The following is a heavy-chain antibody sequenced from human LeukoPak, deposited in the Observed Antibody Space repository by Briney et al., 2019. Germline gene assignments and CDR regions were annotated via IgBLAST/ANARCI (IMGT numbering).Heavy chain of an antibody. J-gene: IGHJ6*03. Sequence: SETLSLTCTGSGGSISSYYWSWLRQPPGKGLEWLGYIYYSGRTNYNPSLNRRVNISVDKSKKQFSLKLSSVTAADTAVYYCARFYGSGIYYGGYYYYMDVWGKGTTVTVSS. CDR1: GGSISSYY. V-gene: IGHV4-59*01. D-gene: IGHD3-10*01. CDR2: IYYSGRT. CDR3: ARFYGSGIYYGGYYYYMDV.